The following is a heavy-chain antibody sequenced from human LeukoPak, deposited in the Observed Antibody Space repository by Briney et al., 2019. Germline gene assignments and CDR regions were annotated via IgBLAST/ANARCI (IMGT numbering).Heavy chain of an antibody. D-gene: IGHD3-16*01. CDR3: ARRGIRGAFDI. J-gene: IGHJ3*02. CDR1: GGSFSGYY. V-gene: IGHV4-34*01. Sequence: SETLSLTCAVYGGSFSGYYWSWIRQPPGKGLEWIGEINHSGSTNYNPSLKSRVTISVDTSKNQFSLKLSSVTAADTAVYYCARRGIRGAFDIWGQGTMVTVSS. CDR2: INHSGST.